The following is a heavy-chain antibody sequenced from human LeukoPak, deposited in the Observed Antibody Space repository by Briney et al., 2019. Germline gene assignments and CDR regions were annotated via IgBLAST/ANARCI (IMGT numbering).Heavy chain of an antibody. CDR3: ARGLDSSGYPPFDY. CDR1: GFTFSSYS. CDR2: ISSSSSSYI. D-gene: IGHD3-22*01. J-gene: IGHJ4*02. Sequence: AGGSLRLSCAASGFTFSSYSMNWVRQAPGKGLEWVSSISSSSSSYIYYADSVKGQFTISRDNAKNSLYLQMNSLRAEDTAVYYCARGLDSSGYPPFDYWGQGTLVTVSS. V-gene: IGHV3-21*01.